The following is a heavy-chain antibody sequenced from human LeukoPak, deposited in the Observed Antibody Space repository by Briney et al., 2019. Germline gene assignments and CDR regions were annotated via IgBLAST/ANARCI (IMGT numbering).Heavy chain of an antibody. CDR1: GGSISSYY. D-gene: IGHD3-10*01. CDR3: AREGTDQYYFYYMDV. CDR2: IYYSGST. Sequence: SGTLSLTCTVSGGSISSYYWSWIRQPPGKGLEWIGYIYYSGSTNYNPSLKSRVTISLDTSKNQFSLNLSSVTAADTAVYYCAREGTDQYYFYYMDVWGKGTTVTVSS. J-gene: IGHJ6*03. V-gene: IGHV4-59*01.